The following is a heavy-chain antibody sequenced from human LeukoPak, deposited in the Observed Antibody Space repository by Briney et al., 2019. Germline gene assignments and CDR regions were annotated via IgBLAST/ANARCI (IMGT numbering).Heavy chain of an antibody. CDR2: IYYGGTT. CDR3: ARDLAHYYGSGRAFDI. Sequence: PSDTLSLTCSVSGGSLSTYSWSWVRQSPGKRLEWIGYIYYGGTTNYNPSLKSRVTISVDTSKNQFSLKLSSVTAADTAVYYCARDLAHYYGSGRAFDIWGQGTMVTVSS. D-gene: IGHD3-10*01. J-gene: IGHJ3*02. V-gene: IGHV4-59*01. CDR1: GGSLSTYS.